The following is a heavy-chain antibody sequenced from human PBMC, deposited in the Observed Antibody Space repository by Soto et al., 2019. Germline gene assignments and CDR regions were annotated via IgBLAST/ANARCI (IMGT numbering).Heavy chain of an antibody. CDR2: IIPIFGTP. V-gene: IGHV1-69*06. CDR1: GGTFSTYT. D-gene: IGHD2-15*01. J-gene: IGHJ5*02. Sequence: SVNVSFKSSGGTFSTYTFSWVRQAPGQGLEWMGRIIPIFGTPYYAQKFQGRVTITADKSTSTVYMELSSLRSDDTAVYFCARGLECRGYCLDKPTWFAPWGQGTLVTVSS. CDR3: ARGLECRGYCLDKPTWFAP.